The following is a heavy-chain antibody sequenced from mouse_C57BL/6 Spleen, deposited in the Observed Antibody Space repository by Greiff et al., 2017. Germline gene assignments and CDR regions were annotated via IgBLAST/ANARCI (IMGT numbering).Heavy chain of an antibody. D-gene: IGHD2-1*01. CDR1: GFTFSDYG. J-gene: IGHJ1*03. V-gene: IGHV5-15*01. CDR3: ARQGSTMVTTNWYFDV. Sequence: EVQRVESGGGLVQPGGSLKLSCAASGFTFSDYGMAWVRQAPRKGPEWVAFISNLAYSIYYADTVTGRFTISRENAKNTLYLEMSSLRSEDTAMYYCARQGSTMVTTNWYFDVWGTGTTVTVSS. CDR2: ISNLAYSI.